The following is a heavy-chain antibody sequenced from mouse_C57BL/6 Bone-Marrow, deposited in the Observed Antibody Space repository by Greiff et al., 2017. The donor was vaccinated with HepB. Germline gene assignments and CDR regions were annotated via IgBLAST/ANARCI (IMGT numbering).Heavy chain of an antibody. V-gene: IGHV1-64*01. D-gene: IGHD2-2*01. CDR1: GYTFTSYW. Sequence: QVQLKQPGAELVKPGASVKLSCKASGYTFTSYWMHWVKQRPGQGLEWIGMIHPNSGSTNYNEKFKSKATLTVDKSSSTAYMQLSSLTSEDSAVYYALFIYYGYDAWYFDVWGTGTTVTVSS. CDR2: IHPNSGST. CDR3: LFIYYGYDAWYFDV. J-gene: IGHJ1*03.